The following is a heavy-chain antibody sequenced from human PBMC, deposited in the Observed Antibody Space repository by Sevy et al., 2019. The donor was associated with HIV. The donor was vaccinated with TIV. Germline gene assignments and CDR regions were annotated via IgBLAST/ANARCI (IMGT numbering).Heavy chain of an antibody. Sequence: GGSLRLSCSASGFTFSSYALLWVRQAPGKGLEWVSLISYDGRNKYNSDSVKGRFAISRDESKTTLFLQMESLRTEDTAIYYCARVGVSYCTDDCYHRFDYWGRGTLVTVSS. D-gene: IGHD2-21*02. CDR3: ARVGVSYCTDDCYHRFDY. V-gene: IGHV3-30*09. J-gene: IGHJ4*02. CDR2: ISYDGRNK. CDR1: GFTFSSYA.